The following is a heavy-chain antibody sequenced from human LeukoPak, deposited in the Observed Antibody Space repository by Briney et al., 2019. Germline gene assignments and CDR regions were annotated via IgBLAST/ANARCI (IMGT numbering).Heavy chain of an antibody. Sequence: GASVKVSCKASGYTFTGYYMHWVRQAPGQGLEWMGWINPNSGGTNYAQKFQGRVTMTRDTSIGTAYMELSSLRSEDTAVYYCARGGVVPGAIVDYWGQGTLVSVSS. CDR3: ARGGVVPGAIVDY. V-gene: IGHV1-2*02. D-gene: IGHD2-2*02. CDR1: GYTFTGYY. J-gene: IGHJ4*02. CDR2: INPNSGGT.